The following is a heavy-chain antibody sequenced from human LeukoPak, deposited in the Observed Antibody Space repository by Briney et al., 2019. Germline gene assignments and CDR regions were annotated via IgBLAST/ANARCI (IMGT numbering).Heavy chain of an antibody. Sequence: GGSLRLSCAASGLYFSSYAMHWVRQAPGKGLEWVAVISYDGSNKYYADSVKGRFTISRDNSKNTLYLQMNSLRAEDTAVYYCARVTAVAGTRWGQGTLVTVSS. J-gene: IGHJ4*02. D-gene: IGHD6-19*01. V-gene: IGHV3-30*04. CDR3: ARVTAVAGTR. CDR2: ISYDGSNK. CDR1: GLYFSSYA.